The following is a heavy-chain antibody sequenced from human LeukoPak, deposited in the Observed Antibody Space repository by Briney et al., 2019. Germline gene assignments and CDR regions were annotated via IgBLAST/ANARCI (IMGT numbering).Heavy chain of an antibody. CDR2: IFSSGSN. CDR3: AGEVRGGAVAGLPDY. J-gene: IGHJ4*02. D-gene: IGHD6-19*01. Sequence: SETLSLTWPVSGRSISNFCSSWVRQPAGKGLEWMGRIFSSGSNNYNTSLESRVTTSVDTSKNQFSLKLSAVTGEDAVVYFWAGEVRGGAVAGLPDYWGQGTLVTVSS. V-gene: IGHV4-4*07. CDR1: GRSISNFC.